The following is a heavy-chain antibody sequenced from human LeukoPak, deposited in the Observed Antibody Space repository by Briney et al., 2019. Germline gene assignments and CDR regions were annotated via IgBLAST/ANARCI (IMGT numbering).Heavy chain of an antibody. J-gene: IGHJ4*02. D-gene: IGHD6-6*01. Sequence: GGSLRLSCAASGFTFSSYAISWVRQAPGKGLEWVSGISGSGSTTHYVDSVKGRFTISRDNSKNTLHLQMNSLRAEDTAIYYCAKPTPVGTTVAGRPGFDYWGQGTLVTVSS. CDR2: ISGSGSTT. CDR1: GFTFSSYA. CDR3: AKPTPVGTTVAGRPGFDY. V-gene: IGHV3-23*01.